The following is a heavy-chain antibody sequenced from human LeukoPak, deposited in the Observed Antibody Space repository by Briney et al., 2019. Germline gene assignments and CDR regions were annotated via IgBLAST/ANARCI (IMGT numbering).Heavy chain of an antibody. J-gene: IGHJ3*02. V-gene: IGHV4-59*01. CDR1: GGSISSYY. D-gene: IGHD3-9*01. CDR2: IYYSGST. CDR3: ARAPYYDILTGYYTKQGGHFGHAFDI. Sequence: SETLSLTCTVSGGSISSYYWSWIRQPPGKGLEWIGYIYYSGSTNYNPSLKSRVTISVDTSKNQFSLKLSSVTAADTAVYYCARAPYYDILTGYYTKQGGHFGHAFDIWGQGTMVTVSS.